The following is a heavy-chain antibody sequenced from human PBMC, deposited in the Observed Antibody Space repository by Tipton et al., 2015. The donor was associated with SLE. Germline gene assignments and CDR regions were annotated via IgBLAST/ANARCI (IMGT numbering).Heavy chain of an antibody. V-gene: IGHV4-34*01. CDR3: ATPGYCSGGSCYPALGY. J-gene: IGHJ4*02. CDR2: INHSGST. D-gene: IGHD2-15*01. CDR1: GGSFSGYY. Sequence: LRLSCAVYGGSFSGYYWSWIRQPPGKGLEWIGEINHSGSTNYNPSLKSRVTISVDTSKNQFSLKLSSVTAADTAVYYCATPGYCSGGSCYPALGYWGQGTLVTVSS.